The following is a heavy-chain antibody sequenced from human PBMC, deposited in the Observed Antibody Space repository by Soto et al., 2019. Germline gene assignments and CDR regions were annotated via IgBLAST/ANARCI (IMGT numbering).Heavy chain of an antibody. J-gene: IGHJ4*02. CDR2: ISSSSSTI. D-gene: IGHD6-19*01. Sequence: EVQLVESGGGLVQPGGSLRLSCAASGFTFSSYSMNWVRQAPGKGLEWVSYISSSSSTIYYADSVKGRFTISRDNAKNSLYLQMKSLRAEDTAVYYCARESSGWYLYYFDYWGQGTLVTVSS. CDR1: GFTFSSYS. V-gene: IGHV3-48*01. CDR3: ARESSGWYLYYFDY.